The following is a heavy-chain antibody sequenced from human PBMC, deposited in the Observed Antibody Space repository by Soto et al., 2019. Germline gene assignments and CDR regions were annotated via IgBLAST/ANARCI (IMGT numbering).Heavy chain of an antibody. CDR2: TYYTGNT. Sequence: QVQLQESGPGLVKPSETLSLTCTVSGASISSNIYYWGWIRQPPGKGLEWIGGTYYTGNTFYNPSLKSRVTLSVDTSENQFSLRLFSVTAADTAVYYCARHSHEDHGDPNWFDPWGQGTLVTVSS. V-gene: IGHV4-39*01. J-gene: IGHJ5*02. D-gene: IGHD4-17*01. CDR1: GASISSNIYY. CDR3: ARHSHEDHGDPNWFDP.